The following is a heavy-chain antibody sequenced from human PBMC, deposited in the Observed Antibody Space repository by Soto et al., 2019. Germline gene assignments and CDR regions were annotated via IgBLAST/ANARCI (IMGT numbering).Heavy chain of an antibody. CDR3: AKDPTRVTRGYFDY. Sequence: GGSLRLSCAASGFPFSDHAMTWVRQAPGRGLEWVSIISGSGDPTFYADSVKGRFTVSRDNSKNTLYLQMNSLRVEDTAVYYCAKDPTRVTRGYFDYWAQGTVVTVSS. J-gene: IGHJ4*01. D-gene: IGHD4-17*01. CDR1: GFPFSDHA. CDR2: ISGSGDPT. V-gene: IGHV3-23*01.